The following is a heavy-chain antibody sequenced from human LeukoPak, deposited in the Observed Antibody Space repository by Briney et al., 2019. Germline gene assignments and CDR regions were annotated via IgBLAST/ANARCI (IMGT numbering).Heavy chain of an antibody. V-gene: IGHV1-2*06. Sequence: ASVKVSCKASGYTFTGYYMHWVRQAPGQGLEWMGRINPNSGSTNYAQKFQGRVTMTRDTSISTAYMELSRLRSDDTAVYYCASTATSGWYSYFDYWGQGTLVTVSS. CDR1: GYTFTGYY. CDR3: ASTATSGWYSYFDY. D-gene: IGHD6-19*01. J-gene: IGHJ4*02. CDR2: INPNSGST.